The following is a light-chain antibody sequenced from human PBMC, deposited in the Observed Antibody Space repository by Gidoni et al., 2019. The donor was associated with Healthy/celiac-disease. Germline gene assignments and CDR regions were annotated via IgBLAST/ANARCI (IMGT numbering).Light chain of an antibody. CDR2: EVS. J-gene: IGLJ3*02. Sequence: QSALTQPASVSGSPGQSITISCTGTSSDLGGYNYVSWYQQHPGKAPKLMIYEVSNRPSGVPDRFSGSKSGNTASLTISGLQAEDEADYYCSSYTSSSTWVFGGGTKLTVL. CDR1: SSDLGGYNY. V-gene: IGLV2-14*01. CDR3: SSYTSSSTWV.